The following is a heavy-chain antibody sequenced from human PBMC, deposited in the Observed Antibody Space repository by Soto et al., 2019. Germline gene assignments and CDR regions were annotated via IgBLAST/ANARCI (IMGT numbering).Heavy chain of an antibody. Sequence: GGSLRLSCAASGFTFSSHPMSWVRQAPGKGLEWVSAIGQGATETFYRDSVKGRFIISRDTSKNTLYLQLTSLRAEDTAIYYCARRDTASRAFDYWGQGTLVTVSS. J-gene: IGHJ4*02. V-gene: IGHV3-23*01. CDR1: GFTFSSHP. CDR2: IGQGATET. CDR3: ARRDTASRAFDY.